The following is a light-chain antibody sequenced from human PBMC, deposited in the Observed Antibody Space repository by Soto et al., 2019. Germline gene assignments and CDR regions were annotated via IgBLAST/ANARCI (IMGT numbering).Light chain of an antibody. Sequence: QSVLTQSSSASASLGSSVKLTCTLSSGHSSYIIAWHQQQPGKAPRYLMKLDIGGSYNKGSGVPDRFSGSSSGADRYLSISHLQLEADADYYRGTWDINILVFGGGTKLTVL. V-gene: IGLV4-60*02. CDR2: LDIGGSY. CDR1: SGHSSYI. J-gene: IGLJ2*01. CDR3: GTWDINILV.